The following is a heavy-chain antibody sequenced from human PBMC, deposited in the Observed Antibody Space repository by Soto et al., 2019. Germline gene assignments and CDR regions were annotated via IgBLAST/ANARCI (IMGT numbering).Heavy chain of an antibody. CDR2: IYYSGST. D-gene: IGHD1-26*01. J-gene: IGHJ4*02. Sequence: SETLSLTCTVSGGSISSYYWSWIRQPPGKGLEWIGYIYYSGSTNYNPSLKSRVTISVDTSKNQFSLKLSSVTAADTAVYYCASLSGSYYFNYWGQGTLVTV. CDR1: GGSISSYY. V-gene: IGHV4-59*01. CDR3: ASLSGSYYFNY.